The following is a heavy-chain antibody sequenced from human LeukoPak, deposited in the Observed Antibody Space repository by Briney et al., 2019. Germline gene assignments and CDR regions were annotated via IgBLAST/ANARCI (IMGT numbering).Heavy chain of an antibody. V-gene: IGHV3-20*01. CDR3: ARRGYGDYYYGMDV. CDR2: INWNGGST. CDR1: GFTFDDYG. D-gene: IGHD2-15*01. J-gene: IGHJ6*02. Sequence: TGGSLRLSCAASGFTFDDYGMSWVRQAPGKGLEWVSGINWNGGSTGYADSVKGRFTISRDNAKNSLCLQMNSLRAEDTALYHCARRGYGDYYYGMDVWGQGTTVTVSS.